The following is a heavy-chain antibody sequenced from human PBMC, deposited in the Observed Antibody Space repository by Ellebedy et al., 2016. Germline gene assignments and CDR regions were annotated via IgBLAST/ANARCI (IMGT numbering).Heavy chain of an antibody. Sequence: GGSLRLSXAASGFTFSAYAMSWVRQAPGKGLEWVSAISGSGGSTYYAGPVKGRFSISRDNSKNTLYLQMNSLRAEDTAVYYCAKPTYASGNVDYWGQGTLVTVSS. CDR2: ISGSGGST. J-gene: IGHJ4*02. D-gene: IGHD3-10*01. CDR1: GFTFSAYA. CDR3: AKPTYASGNVDY. V-gene: IGHV3-23*01.